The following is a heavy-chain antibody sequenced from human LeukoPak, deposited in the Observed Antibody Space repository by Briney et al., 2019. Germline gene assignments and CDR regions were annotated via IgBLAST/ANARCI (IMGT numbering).Heavy chain of an antibody. J-gene: IGHJ4*02. Sequence: GGSLRLSCAASGFTFSTHAMSWVRQAPGKGLEWVSSHSGDGSTTYHADSVKGRFTISRDNSRSTLYLQVNSLSAEDTAVYYCARGTSLGRPGTYYFDYWGQGALVTVSS. CDR1: GFTFSTHA. V-gene: IGHV3-23*01. D-gene: IGHD1/OR15-1a*01. CDR3: ARGTSLGRPGTYYFDY. CDR2: HSGDGSTT.